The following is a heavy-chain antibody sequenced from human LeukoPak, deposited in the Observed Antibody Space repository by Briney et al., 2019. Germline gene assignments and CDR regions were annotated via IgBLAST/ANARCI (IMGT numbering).Heavy chain of an antibody. CDR1: GYIFTNYG. CDR2: ISAYSGNT. V-gene: IGHV1-18*01. Sequence: ASVKVSCKAAGYIFTNYGISWVRQAPGQGLEWMGWISAYSGNTNYAQKLQGRVTMTTDTSTSTAYMELRSLRSDDTAVYYCARAKDLVVVPGAMLGYNYHYGMDVWGQGTTVTDSS. D-gene: IGHD2-2*01. CDR3: ARAKDLVVVPGAMLGYNYHYGMDV. J-gene: IGHJ6*02.